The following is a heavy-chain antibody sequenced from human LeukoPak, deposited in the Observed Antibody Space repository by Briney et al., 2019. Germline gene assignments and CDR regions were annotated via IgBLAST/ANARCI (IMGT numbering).Heavy chain of an antibody. CDR2: IYYSGST. J-gene: IGHJ4*02. CDR3: AGYSSSSFRPVDY. CDR1: GGSISSSSYY. Sequence: SETLSLTCTVSGGSISSSSYYWGWIRQPPGKGLEWIGSIYYSGSTNYNPSLKSRVTISVDTSKNQFSLKLSSVTAADTAVYYCAGYSSSSFRPVDYWGQGTLVTVSS. D-gene: IGHD6-13*01. V-gene: IGHV4-39*07.